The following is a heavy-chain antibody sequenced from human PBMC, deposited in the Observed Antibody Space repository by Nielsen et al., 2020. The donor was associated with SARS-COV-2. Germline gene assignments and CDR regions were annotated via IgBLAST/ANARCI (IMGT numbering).Heavy chain of an antibody. Sequence: GGSLRLSCAASGFTFSSYSMNWVRQAPGKGLEWVSSISSSSSYIYYADSVKGRFTISRDNAKNSLYLQMNSLRAEDTAVYYCARDSRGSGWAKYHFDYWGQGTLVTVSS. V-gene: IGHV3-21*01. CDR3: ARDSRGSGWAKYHFDY. D-gene: IGHD6-19*01. J-gene: IGHJ4*02. CDR1: GFTFSSYS. CDR2: ISSSSSYI.